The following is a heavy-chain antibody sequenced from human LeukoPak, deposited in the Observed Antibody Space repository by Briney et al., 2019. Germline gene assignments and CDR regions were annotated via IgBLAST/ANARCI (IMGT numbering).Heavy chain of an antibody. Sequence: SVKVSCKASGGTFSSYAISWVRQAPGQGLEWMGGIIPIFGTANYAQKFQGRVTITADESTSTAYMELSSLRSEDTAVYYCAREENYGSGSYYCWGQGTLVTVSS. J-gene: IGHJ4*02. CDR2: IIPIFGTA. CDR1: GGTFSSYA. V-gene: IGHV1-69*13. D-gene: IGHD3-10*01. CDR3: AREENYGSGSYYC.